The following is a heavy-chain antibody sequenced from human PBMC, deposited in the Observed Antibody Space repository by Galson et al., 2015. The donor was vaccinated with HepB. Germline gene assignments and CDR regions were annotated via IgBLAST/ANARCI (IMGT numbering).Heavy chain of an antibody. CDR1: GFTFSSYW. D-gene: IGHD6-13*01. CDR2: ISSSGSTI. Sequence: SLRLSCAASGFTFSSYWMTWVRQAPGKGLEWVSYISSSGSTIYYADSVKGRFTISRDNAKNSLYLQMNSLRAEDTAVYYCARGGSSSPYYYYYGMDVWGQGTTVTVSS. CDR3: ARGGSSSPYYYYYGMDV. V-gene: IGHV3-48*03. J-gene: IGHJ6*02.